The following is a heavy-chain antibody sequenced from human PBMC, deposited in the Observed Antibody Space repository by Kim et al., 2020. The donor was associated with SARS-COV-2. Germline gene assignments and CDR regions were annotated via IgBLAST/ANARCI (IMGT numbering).Heavy chain of an antibody. CDR3: AKDSCGGDCYLRY. J-gene: IGHJ4*02. CDR1: GFTFSSYG. D-gene: IGHD2-21*02. V-gene: IGHV3-33*06. Sequence: GGSLRLSCAASGFTFSSYGMHWVRQAPGKGLEWVAVIWYDGSNKYYADSVKGRFTISRDNSKNTLYLQMNSLRAEDTAVYYCAKDSCGGDCYLRYWGQGTLVTVSS. CDR2: IWYDGSNK.